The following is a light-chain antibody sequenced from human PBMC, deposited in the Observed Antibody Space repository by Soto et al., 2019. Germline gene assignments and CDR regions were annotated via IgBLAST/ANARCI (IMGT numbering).Light chain of an antibody. J-gene: IGLJ2*01. CDR2: DVS. Sequence: QSVLTQPASVSGSPGQSITISCAGTSADIGAFNYVSWYQHYPGKAPKLLIYDVSDRPSGVSTRFSASKSANTASLTISGLQADDEADYYCSSYSTSSALVFGGGTKLTVL. V-gene: IGLV2-14*03. CDR1: SADIGAFNY. CDR3: SSYSTSSALV.